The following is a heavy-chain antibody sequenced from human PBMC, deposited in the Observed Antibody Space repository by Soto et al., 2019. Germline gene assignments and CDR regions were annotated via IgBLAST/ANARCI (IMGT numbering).Heavy chain of an antibody. CDR2: IYYSGST. CDR1: GGSISSGGYY. V-gene: IGHV4-31*03. Sequence: PSETLSLTCTVSGGSISSGGYYWSWVRQHPGKGLEWIGYIYYSGSTYYNPSLKSRVTISVDTSKNQFSLKLSSVTAADTAVYYCARDQGGCSGGSSHNWFDPWGQGTLVTVSS. D-gene: IGHD2-15*01. J-gene: IGHJ5*02. CDR3: ARDQGGCSGGSSHNWFDP.